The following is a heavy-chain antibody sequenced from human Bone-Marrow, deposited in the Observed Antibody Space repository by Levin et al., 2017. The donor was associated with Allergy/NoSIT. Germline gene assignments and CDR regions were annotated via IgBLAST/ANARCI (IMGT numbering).Heavy chain of an antibody. Sequence: GESLKISCAASGFTFSSYAMSWVRQAPGKGLEWVSALSGSGGSTYYADSVKGRFTISRDNSKNTLYLQMNSLRAEDTAVYYCAKDGTTYLGYCSGGSCFFDYWGQGTLVTVSS. CDR1: GFTFSSYA. D-gene: IGHD2-15*01. V-gene: IGHV3-23*01. CDR3: AKDGTTYLGYCSGGSCFFDY. J-gene: IGHJ4*02. CDR2: LSGSGGST.